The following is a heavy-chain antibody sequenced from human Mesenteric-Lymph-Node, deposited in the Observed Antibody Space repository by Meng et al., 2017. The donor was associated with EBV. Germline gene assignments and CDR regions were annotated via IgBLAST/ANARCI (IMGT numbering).Heavy chain of an antibody. J-gene: IGHJ4*02. D-gene: IGHD3/OR15-3a*01. CDR1: GYTYTSYG. CDR2: ISAYNGNT. Sequence: QVTLVQSGCEGKKPGASVRVSWKASGYTYTSYGIIWVRQAPGQGLEWVGWISAYNGNTNYAQKVQGRVTMTTDTSTTTAYMELRRLRSDDTAVYYCAREGDWTTFDYWGQGTLVTVSS. CDR3: AREGDWTTFDY. V-gene: IGHV1-18*01.